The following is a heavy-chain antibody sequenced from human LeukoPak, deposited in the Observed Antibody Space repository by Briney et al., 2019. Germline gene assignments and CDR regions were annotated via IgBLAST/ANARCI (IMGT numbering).Heavy chain of an antibody. CDR3: AGGADFWSGYLNWFDP. D-gene: IGHD3-3*01. Sequence: SETLSLTCAVSGYSISSGYYWGWIRQPPGKGLEWIGSIYHSGSTYYNPSLKSRVTISVDTSKNQFSLKLSSVTAADTAVYYCAGGADFWSGYLNWFDPWGQGTLVTVSS. V-gene: IGHV4-38-2*01. CDR1: GYSISSGYY. J-gene: IGHJ5*02. CDR2: IYHSGST.